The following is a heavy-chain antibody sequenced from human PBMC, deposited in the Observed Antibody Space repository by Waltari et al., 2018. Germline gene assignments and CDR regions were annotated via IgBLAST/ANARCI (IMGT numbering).Heavy chain of an antibody. V-gene: IGHV3-23*01. CDR1: GFTLGSYA. D-gene: IGHD6-6*01. CDR2: LSANGASA. J-gene: IGHJ4*02. CDR3: ARMTRSWAEGAFDS. Sequence: EVQLLESGGHLIQPGGSLRVSCVASGFTLGSYAMSWVRQAPGMGLEWVASLSANGASAYYADSVQGRFTISRDTSENTLYLQVSALRVDDTAIYYCARMTRSWAEGAFDSWGQGTLLTVSS.